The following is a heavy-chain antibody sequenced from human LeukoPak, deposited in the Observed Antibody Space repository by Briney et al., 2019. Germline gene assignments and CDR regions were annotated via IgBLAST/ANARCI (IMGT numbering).Heavy chain of an antibody. CDR1: GGSISSYY. CDR2: IYYSGST. V-gene: IGHV4-59*08. D-gene: IGHD3-10*01. CDR3: ARRAVRGVDY. Sequence: SETLSLTCTVSGGSISSYYWSWIRQPPGKGLEWIGYIYYSGSTNYNPSLKSRVTISVGTSKNQFSLKLSSVTAADTAVYYCARRAVRGVDYWGQGTLVTVSS. J-gene: IGHJ4*02.